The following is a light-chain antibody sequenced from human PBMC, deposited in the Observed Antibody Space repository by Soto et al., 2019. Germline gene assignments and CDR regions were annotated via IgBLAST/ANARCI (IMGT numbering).Light chain of an antibody. CDR3: QQGKSFPLT. J-gene: IGKJ4*01. CDR2: DAS. Sequence: DIQMTQSPSTLSASVGDRVTITCRASQSISSWLAWYQQKPGQAPKLLIYDASSLESGVPSRFSGSGSGTEFTLTISSLQPEDVATYYCQQGKSFPLTFGGGTKVDIK. V-gene: IGKV1-5*01. CDR1: QSISSW.